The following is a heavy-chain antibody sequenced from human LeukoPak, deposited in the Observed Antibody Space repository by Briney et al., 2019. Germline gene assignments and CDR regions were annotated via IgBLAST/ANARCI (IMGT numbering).Heavy chain of an antibody. D-gene: IGHD6-19*01. CDR1: GGSINNYY. CDR3: ARDGGSGWYDY. V-gene: IGHV4-4*07. Sequence: SETLSLTCTVSGGSINNYYWSWIRQPAEKGLEWIGRMHPSGSTNYNPSLKSRLTVSLDTSKNQFSLKLTSVTAADTAIYYCARDGGSGWYDYWGQGTLVTVSS. J-gene: IGHJ4*02. CDR2: MHPSGST.